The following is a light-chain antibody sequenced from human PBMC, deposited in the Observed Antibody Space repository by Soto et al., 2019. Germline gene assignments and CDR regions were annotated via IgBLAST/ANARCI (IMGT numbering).Light chain of an antibody. Sequence: IVMTQSPATVSVSPGESTSLSCRASRTIGTNLGWYQPKPGQAPRLLISKTSNRSTGVPARFSGSGSGTEFTLTITSLQSQDSAVYYFQQYADWPLTFGRGTNVDI. CDR2: KTS. CDR3: QQYADWPLT. V-gene: IGKV3-15*01. J-gene: IGKJ4*01. CDR1: RTIGTN.